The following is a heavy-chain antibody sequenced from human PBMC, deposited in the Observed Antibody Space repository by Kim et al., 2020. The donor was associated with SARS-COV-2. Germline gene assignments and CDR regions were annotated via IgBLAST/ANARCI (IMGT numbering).Heavy chain of an antibody. V-gene: IGHV7-4-1*02. CDR2: IDTSTGIP. D-gene: IGHD2-8*01. CDR3: ARDHRTNTSCFDP. J-gene: IGHJ5*02. CDR1: GYSFTNHA. Sequence: ASVKVSCRGSGYSFTNHAIIWVRQAPGQGLEWMGWIDTSTGIPTYAQGFLGRFVFSLDTSVTTAYLQITSLNTEDTALYFCARDHRTNTSCFDPWGQGTL.